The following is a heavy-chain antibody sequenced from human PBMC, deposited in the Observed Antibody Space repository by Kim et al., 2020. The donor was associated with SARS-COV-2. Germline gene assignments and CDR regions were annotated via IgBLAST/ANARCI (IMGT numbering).Heavy chain of an antibody. D-gene: IGHD1-26*01. CDR3: ARGHTILVFDP. CDR2: IDKSDTDT. CDR1: GFSFSDYY. V-gene: IGHV3-11*05. J-gene: IGHJ5*02. Sequence: GGSLRLSCAASGFSFSDYYMTWIRQAPGKGLEWVSYIDKSDTDTKYADSVKGRFTISRDNAKNSLYLQMNSLRADDTAIYYCARGHTILVFDPWSQGTLVTVSS.